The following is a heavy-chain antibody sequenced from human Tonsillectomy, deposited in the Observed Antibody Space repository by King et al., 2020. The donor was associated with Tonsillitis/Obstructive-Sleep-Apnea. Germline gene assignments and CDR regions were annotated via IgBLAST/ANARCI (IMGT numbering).Heavy chain of an antibody. CDR1: GLAVSSNY. J-gene: IGHJ4*02. D-gene: IGHD2-21*01. Sequence: VQLVESGGGLVQPGGSLRLSCAASGLAVSSNYMSWVRQATGKGLEWISVIYSGGSTYYGESVKGRFTISRDNSKNTVYLQMNSLRVEDTAVYYGAWGVGIAILDYWGQGALVTVSS. CDR3: AWGVGIAILDY. V-gene: IGHV3-66*01. CDR2: IYSGGST.